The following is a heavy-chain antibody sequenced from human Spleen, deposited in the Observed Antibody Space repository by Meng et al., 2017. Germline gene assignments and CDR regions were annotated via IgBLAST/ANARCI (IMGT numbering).Heavy chain of an antibody. CDR3: AKEGSSKMKAYYFDY. CDR2: ISGSGGST. Sequence: GGSLRLSCVASGFTFSSYAMSWVRQAPGKGLEWVSAISGSGGSTYYADSVKGRFTISRDNSKNTLYLQMSSLRAEDTALYYCAKEGSSKMKAYYFDYWGQGTLVTVSS. D-gene: IGHD2-2*01. J-gene: IGHJ4*02. V-gene: IGHV3-23*01. CDR1: GFTFSSYA.